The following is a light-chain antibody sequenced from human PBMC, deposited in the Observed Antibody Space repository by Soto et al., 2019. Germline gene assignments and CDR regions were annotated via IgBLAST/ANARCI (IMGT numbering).Light chain of an antibody. V-gene: IGKV3-20*01. Sequence: EIVLTQSPDTLSLSPGERATLSCRASQSVNRDYLAWYQQKHGQAHRLLIYGASNRAIGIPDRFSGSGSGTDFTLTIRRLESEDFGVYYCKQYGRSPETFGPGTKVDI. CDR2: GAS. CDR1: QSVNRDY. J-gene: IGKJ3*01. CDR3: KQYGRSPET.